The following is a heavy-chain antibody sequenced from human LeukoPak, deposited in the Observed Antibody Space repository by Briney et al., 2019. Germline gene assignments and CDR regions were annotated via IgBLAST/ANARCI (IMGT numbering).Heavy chain of an antibody. CDR3: ARDPRSYYDFWSGYYGFDY. CDR1: GYTSTSYY. D-gene: IGHD3-3*01. Sequence: ASVKVSCKASGYTSTSYYMHWVRQAPGQGLEWMGIINPSGGSTSYAQKFQGRVTMTRDTSTSTVYMELSSLRSEDTAVYYCARDPRSYYDFWSGYYGFDYWGQGTLVTVSS. J-gene: IGHJ4*02. CDR2: INPSGGST. V-gene: IGHV1-46*01.